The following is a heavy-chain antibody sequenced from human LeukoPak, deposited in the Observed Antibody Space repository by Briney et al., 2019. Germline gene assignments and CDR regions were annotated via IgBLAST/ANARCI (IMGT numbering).Heavy chain of an antibody. CDR2: ISAYNGNT. Sequence: ASVKVSCKASGGTFSSYGISWVRQAPGQGLEWMGWISAYNGNTNYAQKLQGRVTMTTDTSTSTAYMELRSLRSDDTAVYYCARGGYDILTGYYVGYFDYWGQGTLVTVSS. V-gene: IGHV1-18*01. J-gene: IGHJ4*02. CDR3: ARGGYDILTGYYVGYFDY. D-gene: IGHD3-9*01. CDR1: GGTFSSYG.